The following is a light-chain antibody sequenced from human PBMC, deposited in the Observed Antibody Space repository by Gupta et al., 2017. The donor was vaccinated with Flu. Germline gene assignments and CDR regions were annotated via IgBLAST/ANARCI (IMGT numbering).Light chain of an antibody. CDR2: AAS. CDR3: QRLNSYPRIT. CDR1: QGISSY. Sequence: DIQLTQSPSFLSASVGDRVTITCRASQGISSYLAWYQQKPGKAPKLLIYAASTLQSGVPSRFSGSGSGTEFPLTISSLQPEDFATYYCQRLNSYPRITFGQGTRLEIK. V-gene: IGKV1-9*01. J-gene: IGKJ5*01.